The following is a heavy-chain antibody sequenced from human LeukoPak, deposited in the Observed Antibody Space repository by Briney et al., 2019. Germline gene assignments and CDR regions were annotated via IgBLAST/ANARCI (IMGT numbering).Heavy chain of an antibody. D-gene: IGHD3-9*01. CDR3: ARGDWFSDY. V-gene: IGHV1-2*02. Sequence: GASVKVSCKTSGYTFTDFYVHWLRQAPGQGLEWMGWINTNSGGPNYPQKFQGRVTMTRDTSSSTAYMELSRLRFDDSAVYYCARGDWFSDYWGQGTLVTVSS. CDR1: GYTFTDFY. J-gene: IGHJ4*02. CDR2: INTNSGGP.